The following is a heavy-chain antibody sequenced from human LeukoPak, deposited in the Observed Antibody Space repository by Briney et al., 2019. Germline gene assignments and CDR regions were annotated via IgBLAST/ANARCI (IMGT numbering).Heavy chain of an antibody. CDR2: INYSGSI. CDR1: GGSITSGGHY. V-gene: IGHV4-31*03. CDR3: ARDRYGGDYNFDY. J-gene: IGHJ4*02. D-gene: IGHD4-23*01. Sequence: SETLSLTCTVSGGSITSGGHYWSWIRQHPGKGLEWIGYINYSGSINYNPSLKSRVTMSVDTSKNQFSLKLSSVTAADTAVYYCARDRYGGDYNFDYWGQGTLVTVSS.